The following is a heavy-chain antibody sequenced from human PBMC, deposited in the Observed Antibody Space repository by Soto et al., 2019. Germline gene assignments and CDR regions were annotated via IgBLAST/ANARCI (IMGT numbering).Heavy chain of an antibody. V-gene: IGHV3-30*18. Sequence: GGSLRLSCAASGFTFSSYGMHWVRQAPGKGLEWVAVISYDGSNKYYADSVKGRFTISRDNSKNTLYMKMNSLRAEDTALYYCAKDLLLEWLLYLDYYYGMDVWGQGTTVTVSS. CDR3: AKDLLLEWLLYLDYYYGMDV. J-gene: IGHJ6*02. D-gene: IGHD3-3*01. CDR1: GFTFSSYG. CDR2: ISYDGSNK.